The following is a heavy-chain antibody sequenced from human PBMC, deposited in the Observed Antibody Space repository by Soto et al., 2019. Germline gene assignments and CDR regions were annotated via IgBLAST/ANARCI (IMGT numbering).Heavy chain of an antibody. V-gene: IGHV4-34*01. Sequence: QVQLQQWGAGPLRPLETLSLTCGVSGGSFSGYYWAWILQSPGKGLEWIGEINDRGSINYNPSLKSRVSIAVDTSKKPYSLNLRSVTAADTAVYYCARESHDILTGPPWVWYFDLWGRGTLVTVSS. D-gene: IGHD3-9*01. CDR2: INDRGSI. CDR1: GGSFSGYY. CDR3: ARESHDILTGPPWVWYFDL. J-gene: IGHJ2*01.